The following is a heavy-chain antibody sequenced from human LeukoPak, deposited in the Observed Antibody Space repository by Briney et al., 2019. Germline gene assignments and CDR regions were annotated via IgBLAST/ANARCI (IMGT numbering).Heavy chain of an antibody. D-gene: IGHD3-22*01. V-gene: IGHV4-34*01. CDR2: INHSGST. J-gene: IGHJ1*01. CDR3: ARQGVSGMIVPDQH. Sequence: SETLSLTCAGYGGSFSGYYWSWIRQPPGKGLEWIGEINHSGSTNYNPSLKSRVTISVDTSKNQFSLKLSSVTAADTAVYYCARQGVSGMIVPDQHWGQGTLVTVSS. CDR1: GGSFSGYY.